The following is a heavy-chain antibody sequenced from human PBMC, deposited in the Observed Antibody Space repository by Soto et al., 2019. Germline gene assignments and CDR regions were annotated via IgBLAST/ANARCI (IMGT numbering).Heavy chain of an antibody. CDR1: GGTFNRYT. V-gene: IGHV1-69*08. J-gene: IGHJ4*02. CDR3: AREEEQLADY. D-gene: IGHD6-13*01. Sequence: QVQLVQSEAEVKKPGSSVKVSCKASGGTFNRYTISWVRQAPGQGLEWMGRIIPLLGIANYAQKFQGRVTITADKSTSTAYVELSSLRSDDTAVYYCAREEEQLADYWGQGTLVTVSS. CDR2: IIPLLGIA.